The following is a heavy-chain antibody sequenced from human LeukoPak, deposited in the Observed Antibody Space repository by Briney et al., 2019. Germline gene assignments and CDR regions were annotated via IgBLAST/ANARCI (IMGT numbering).Heavy chain of an antibody. CDR3: ARGKIEGGSHRD. CDR1: GGSISSYY. V-gene: IGHV4-59*01. J-gene: IGHJ4*02. D-gene: IGHD1-26*01. Sequence: SETLSLTCTVSGGSISSYYWSWIRQPPGKGLEWIGYIYYSGSTNYNPSLKSRVTISVDTSKNQFSLKLSSVTAADTAVYYCARGKIEGGSHRDWGQGTLVTVSS. CDR2: IYYSGST.